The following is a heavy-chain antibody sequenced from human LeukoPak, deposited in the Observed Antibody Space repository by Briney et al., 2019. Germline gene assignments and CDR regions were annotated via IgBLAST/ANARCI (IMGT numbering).Heavy chain of an antibody. CDR1: GGTFSSYA. J-gene: IGHJ4*02. V-gene: IGHV1-69*04. D-gene: IGHD5-12*01. CDR2: IIPILGIA. Sequence: GASVKVSCKASGGTFSSYAISWVRQAPGQGLEWMGRIIPILGIANYAQKFQGRVTITADKSTSTAYMELSSLRSEDTAVYCCASDVDIVATDWVAYWGQGTLVTVSS. CDR3: ASDVDIVATDWVAY.